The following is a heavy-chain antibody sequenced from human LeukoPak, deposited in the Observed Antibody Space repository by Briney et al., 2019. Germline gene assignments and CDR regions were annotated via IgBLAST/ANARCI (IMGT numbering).Heavy chain of an antibody. CDR2: ISYDGSNK. J-gene: IGHJ4*02. CDR1: GFTFSSYG. Sequence: GRSLRLSCAASGFTFSSYGMHWVRQAPGKGLEWVAVISYDGSNKYYADSVKGRFTISRDNSKNTLYLQMNSLRAEDTAVYYCAKDHDSGSYPDYWGQGTLVTVSS. D-gene: IGHD1-26*01. CDR3: AKDHDSGSYPDY. V-gene: IGHV3-30*18.